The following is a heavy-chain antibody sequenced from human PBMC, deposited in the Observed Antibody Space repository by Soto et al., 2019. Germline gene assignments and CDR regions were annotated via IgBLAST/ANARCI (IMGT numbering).Heavy chain of an antibody. J-gene: IGHJ6*02. CDR1: GGSISSGGYY. D-gene: IGHD3-9*01. V-gene: IGHV4-31*03. CDR2: IYYSGST. Sequence: SETLSLTCTVSGGSISSGGYYWSWIRQHPGKGLEWIGYIYYSGSTYYNPSLKSRVTISVDTSKNQFSLKLSSVTAADTAVYYCARDYDRANYDIWGQGTTVTVSS. CDR3: ARDYDRANYDI.